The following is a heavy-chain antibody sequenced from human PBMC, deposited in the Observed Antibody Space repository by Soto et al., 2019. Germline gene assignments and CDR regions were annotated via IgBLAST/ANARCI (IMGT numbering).Heavy chain of an antibody. J-gene: IGHJ4*02. D-gene: IGHD6-13*01. V-gene: IGHV4-34*01. CDR2: INHSGGT. Sequence: SETLSLTCAVYGGSFSAYYWSWIRQPPGKGLEWTGEINHSGGTSYNPSLKSRVTISVDTSKNQFSLKLSSVTAADTAVYYCARGLSASGAAGSHFDYWGQGTLVTVSS. CDR1: GGSFSAYY. CDR3: ARGLSASGAAGSHFDY.